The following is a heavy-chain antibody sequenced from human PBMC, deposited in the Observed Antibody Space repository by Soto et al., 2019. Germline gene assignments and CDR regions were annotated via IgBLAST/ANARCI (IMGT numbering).Heavy chain of an antibody. CDR3: AIGYCSGGSCYYEDWFDP. CDR1: GGXSSSYY. CDR2: IYYSGST. J-gene: IGHJ5*02. D-gene: IGHD2-15*01. Sequence: PAETLXLTCTVSGGXSSSYYWSWIRQPPGKGLEWIGYIYYSGSTNYNPSLKSRVTISVDTSKNQFSLKLSSVTAADTAVYYCAIGYCSGGSCYYEDWFDPWGQGTLVTVSS. V-gene: IGHV4-59*01.